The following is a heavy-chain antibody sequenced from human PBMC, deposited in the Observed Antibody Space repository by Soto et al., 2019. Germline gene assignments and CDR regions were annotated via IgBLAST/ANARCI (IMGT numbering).Heavy chain of an antibody. J-gene: IGHJ4*02. V-gene: IGHV1-46*01. D-gene: IGHD3-16*01. CDR2: INPSGGST. CDR3: ARDVSSLHYDYVWGSFFDY. Sequence: ASVKVSCKASGYTFTSYYMHWVRQAPGQGLEWMGIINPSGGSTSYAQKFQGRVTMTRDTSTSTVYVELSSLRSEDTAVYYCARDVSSLHYDYVWGSFFDYWGQGTLVTVSS. CDR1: GYTFTSYY.